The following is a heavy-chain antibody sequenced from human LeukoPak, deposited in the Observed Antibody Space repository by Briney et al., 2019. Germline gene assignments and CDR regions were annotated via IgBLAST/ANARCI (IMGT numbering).Heavy chain of an antibody. Sequence: PGRSLRLSCAASGFTFSSYVMHWVRQAPGKGLEGVAVIGYDGSNKYYADSVKGRFTISRDNSKNTLYLQMNSLRAEDTAVYYCAKDGGSYSYSDYWGQGTLVTVSS. V-gene: IGHV3-33*06. CDR1: GFTFSSYV. D-gene: IGHD1-26*01. CDR3: AKDGGSYSYSDY. J-gene: IGHJ4*02. CDR2: IGYDGSNK.